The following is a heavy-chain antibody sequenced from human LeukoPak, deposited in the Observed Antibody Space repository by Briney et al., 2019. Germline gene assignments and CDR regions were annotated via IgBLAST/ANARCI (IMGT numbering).Heavy chain of an antibody. Sequence: SETLSLTCTVSGGSLSDNYWVWLRQPPGRGLERVGYVYSGGGTSYNPSLKSRVTISVDTSQNRFSLKLTSVTAADTAVYYCARRRFAVPGTVWFDPWGQGTLVTVSS. CDR3: ARRRFAVPGTVWFDP. D-gene: IGHD6-19*01. CDR2: VYSGGGT. CDR1: GGSLSDNY. J-gene: IGHJ5*02. V-gene: IGHV4-4*09.